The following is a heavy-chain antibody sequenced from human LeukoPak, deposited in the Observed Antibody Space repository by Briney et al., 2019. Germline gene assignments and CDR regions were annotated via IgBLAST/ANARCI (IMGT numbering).Heavy chain of an antibody. Sequence: PGGSLRLSCAASGFTFSSYEMNWVRQAPGKGLEWVSSISRSATTIYYADSVKGRFTISRDNPKNSLYLQMNSLRAEDTAVYFCARVGALSSSWLLYWGQGTLVTVSS. V-gene: IGHV3-48*03. J-gene: IGHJ4*02. CDR2: ISRSATTI. CDR3: ARVGALSSSWLLY. D-gene: IGHD6-13*01. CDR1: GFTFSSYE.